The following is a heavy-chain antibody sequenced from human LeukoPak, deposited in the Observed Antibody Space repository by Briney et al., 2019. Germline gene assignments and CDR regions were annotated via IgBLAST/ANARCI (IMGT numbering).Heavy chain of an antibody. CDR2: TSYNGNT. V-gene: IGHV1-18*04. Sequence: ASVKVSCKASGYTFSNYGISWVRQAPGLGLEWMGWTSYNGNTNYAQKFQDRVTMTTDTSTTTAYMELRSLESDDAAVYYCARHSGSGWQALGYWGQGTLVTVSS. J-gene: IGHJ4*02. CDR3: ARHSGSGWQALGY. D-gene: IGHD6-19*01. CDR1: GYTFSNYG.